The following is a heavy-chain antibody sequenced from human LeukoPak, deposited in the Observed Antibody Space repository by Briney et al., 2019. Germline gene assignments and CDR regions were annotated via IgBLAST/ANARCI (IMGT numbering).Heavy chain of an antibody. Sequence: SETLSLTCAVYGGSFSGYYWRWISQPPGKGLEWIGEINHSGSTNYNPSLKSRVTISVDTSKNQFSLKLSSVTAADTAVYYCARVPYYYDTLYFDYWGQGTLVTVSS. CDR3: ARVPYYYDTLYFDY. D-gene: IGHD3-22*01. CDR1: GGSFSGYY. V-gene: IGHV4-34*01. J-gene: IGHJ4*02. CDR2: INHSGST.